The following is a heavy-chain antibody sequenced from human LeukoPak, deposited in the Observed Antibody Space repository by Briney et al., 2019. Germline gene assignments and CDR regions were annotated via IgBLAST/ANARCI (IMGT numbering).Heavy chain of an antibody. CDR3: ASCGGAMDPRFDY. Sequence: SETLSLTCTIFGGSINSSNWWNWVRQSPGKGLEWIGEIFRSGETNYNSSLESRLTISVDRTKNQFSLRVTSVTAADTAVYYCASCGGAMDPRFDYWGQGSLVTVYS. D-gene: IGHD3-10*01. CDR1: GGSINSSNW. V-gene: IGHV4-4*02. J-gene: IGHJ4*02. CDR2: IFRSGET.